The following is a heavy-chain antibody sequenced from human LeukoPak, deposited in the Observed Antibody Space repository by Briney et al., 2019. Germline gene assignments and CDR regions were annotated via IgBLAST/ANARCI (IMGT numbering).Heavy chain of an antibody. V-gene: IGHV1-2*02. CDR3: ARALYYYDSSGYTDY. D-gene: IGHD3-22*01. CDR1: GYTFTGYY. J-gene: IGHJ4*02. Sequence: ASVKVSCKASGYTFTGYYLHWVRQAPGQGLEWMGWINPNSGGTNFAQKFQGRVTMTRDTSISTAYMELSRLRSDDTAVYYCARALYYYDSSGYTDYWGQGTPVTVSS. CDR2: INPNSGGT.